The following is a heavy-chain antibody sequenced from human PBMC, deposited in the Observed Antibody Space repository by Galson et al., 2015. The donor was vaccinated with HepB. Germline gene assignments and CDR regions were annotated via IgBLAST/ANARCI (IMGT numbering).Heavy chain of an antibody. J-gene: IGHJ4*02. CDR1: GGSISSYC. Sequence: ETLSLTCTVSGGSISSYCWSWVRQPAGKGLEWIGRIYTSGSTIYNPSLRNRLTMSVDTSKYQFSLKLSSVTAADTAVYYCARDGRAYDSKFDYWGPGTLVTVSS. V-gene: IGHV4-4*07. CDR2: IYTSGST. CDR3: ARDGRAYDSKFDY. D-gene: IGHD5-12*01.